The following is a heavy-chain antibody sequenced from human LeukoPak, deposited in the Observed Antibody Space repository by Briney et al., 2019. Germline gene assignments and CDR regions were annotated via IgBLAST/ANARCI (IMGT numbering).Heavy chain of an antibody. CDR2: FDPEDGET. D-gene: IGHD3-16*02. CDR1: GYTLTELS. J-gene: IGHJ4*02. CDR3: ATALPNYDYVWGSYREPTPFDY. Sequence: ASVKVSCKVSGYTLTELSMHWVRQAPGKGLEWMGGFDPEDGETIYAQKFQGRVTMTEDTSTDTAYMELSSLRSEDTAVYYYATALPNYDYVWGSYREPTPFDYWGQGTLVTVSS. V-gene: IGHV1-24*01.